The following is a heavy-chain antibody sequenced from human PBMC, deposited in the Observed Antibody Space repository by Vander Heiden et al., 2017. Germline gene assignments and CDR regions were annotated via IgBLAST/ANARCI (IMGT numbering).Heavy chain of an antibody. Sequence: VQLVASGGGVVQPGRSLRLSCAASGFTFRSYGMHWSRQGQGKGREWVVVIWYDGSNKYYADSVKGRFTTSRDNSKNTLYLQMNSLRAEDTAVYYCARDGYNDDAFDIWGQGTMVTVSS. D-gene: IGHD5-12*01. J-gene: IGHJ3*02. V-gene: IGHV3-33*01. CDR1: GFTFRSYG. CDR3: ARDGYNDDAFDI. CDR2: IWYDGSNK.